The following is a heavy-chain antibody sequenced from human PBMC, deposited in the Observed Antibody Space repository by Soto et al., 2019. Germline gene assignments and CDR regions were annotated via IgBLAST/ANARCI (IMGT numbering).Heavy chain of an antibody. CDR1: GFALSSYS. V-gene: IGHV3-48*04. Sequence: EVQLVESGGGLVQPGGSLRLSCAASGFALSSYSMNWVRQAPGRGLEWVSYISRTGSYIHYADSVKGRFTISRDNAKNSLFLQMESLRVEDTAVYYCARDPDELDYWGQGTLVTVSS. CDR3: ARDPDELDY. J-gene: IGHJ4*02. CDR2: ISRTGSYI.